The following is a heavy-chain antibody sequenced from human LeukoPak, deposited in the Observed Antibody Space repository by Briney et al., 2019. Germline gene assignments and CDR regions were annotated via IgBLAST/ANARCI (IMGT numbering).Heavy chain of an antibody. CDR1: GYTLTSYG. J-gene: IGHJ4*02. CDR3: ARTTMGYDSSGYYSHFDY. V-gene: IGHV1-18*01. CDR2: ISAYNGNT. D-gene: IGHD3-22*01. Sequence: ASVTVSCKASGYTLTSYGISWVRQAPGQGLEWMGWISAYNGNTNYAQKLQGRVTMTTDTSTSTAYMELRSLRSDDTAVYYCARTTMGYDSSGYYSHFDYWGQGTLVTVSS.